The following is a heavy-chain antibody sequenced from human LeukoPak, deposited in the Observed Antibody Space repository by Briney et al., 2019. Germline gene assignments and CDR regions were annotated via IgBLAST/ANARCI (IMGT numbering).Heavy chain of an antibody. CDR3: ARGTFITALATPGEY. Sequence: GGPLRLSCAASGFTVSNNYMSWVRQPPGKGLEWVSVIYSGGTTYYADSVKDRFTISRDYSNNTLYLQMNSLRAEHTAVYYCARGTFITALATPGEYWGQGTLVTVSS. CDR2: IYSGGTT. CDR1: GFTVSNNY. J-gene: IGHJ4*02. D-gene: IGHD6-13*01. V-gene: IGHV3-66*01.